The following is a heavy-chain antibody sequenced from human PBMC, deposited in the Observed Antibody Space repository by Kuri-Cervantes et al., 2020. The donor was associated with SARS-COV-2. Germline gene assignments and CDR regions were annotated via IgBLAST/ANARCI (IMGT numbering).Heavy chain of an antibody. J-gene: IGHJ3*02. V-gene: IGHV4-39*01. CDR2: IYYGGSN. Sequence: WVRQPPGKGLEWIGNIYYGGSNYYNPSLKSRVTISVDTSKNQFSLRLSSMTAADTAVYYCAKGPTIFGVVIRSAFDIWGQGTMVTVSS. CDR3: AKGPTIFGVVIRSAFDI. D-gene: IGHD3-3*01.